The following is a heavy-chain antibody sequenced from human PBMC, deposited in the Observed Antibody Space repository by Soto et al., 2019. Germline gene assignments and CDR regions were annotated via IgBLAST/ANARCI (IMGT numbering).Heavy chain of an antibody. D-gene: IGHD3-22*01. CDR1: GGSISNYY. Sequence: SEALSLTCTVSGGSISNYYWSWIRQPPGNELEWIAYIYYNGITNYNPSLKSRVTISVDTSKNQFSLTLTSVTAADTAVYYCARGRRYYYDNTGPFYFEHWGQGTLVTVSS. V-gene: IGHV4-59*01. J-gene: IGHJ4*02. CDR3: ARGRRYYYDNTGPFYFEH. CDR2: IYYNGIT.